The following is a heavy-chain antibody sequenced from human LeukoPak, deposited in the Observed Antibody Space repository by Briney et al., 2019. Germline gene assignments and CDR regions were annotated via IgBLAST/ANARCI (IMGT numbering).Heavy chain of an antibody. D-gene: IGHD3-9*01. CDR3: AKDRSTYDILTGYQDN. CDR1: GSTFSNYG. V-gene: IGHV3-30*18. CDR2: ILYGGNSE. J-gene: IGHJ4*02. Sequence: PGSSLRPSCAAAGSTFSNYGTHSASQAPSKGLEWVAVILYGGNSEYYADSVKGRFTISRDNSKNTLYLQMNSLRAEDTAVYYCAKDRSTYDILTGYQDNWGQGTLVTISS.